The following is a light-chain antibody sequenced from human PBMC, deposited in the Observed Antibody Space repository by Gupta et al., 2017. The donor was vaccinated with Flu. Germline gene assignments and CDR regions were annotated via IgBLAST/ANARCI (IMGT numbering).Light chain of an antibody. CDR1: SSDVGRSNS. V-gene: IGLV2-14*01. Sequence: QSALTQPASVSGSPGQSINISCTGTSSDVGRSNSVSWYRQDPGKAPKLIIYDVSSRPSGISSRFSGSKSGNTASLTISGLQAEYETDYYCSSYTSTDTFYVFGTGTKVTVL. J-gene: IGLJ1*01. CDR3: SSYTSTDTFYV. CDR2: DVS.